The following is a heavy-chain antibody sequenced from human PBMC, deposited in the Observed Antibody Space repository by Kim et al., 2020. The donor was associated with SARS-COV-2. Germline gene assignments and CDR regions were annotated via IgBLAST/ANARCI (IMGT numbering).Heavy chain of an antibody. CDR2: T. D-gene: IGHD1-1*01. V-gene: IGHV3-23*01. CDR3: AKWAFGTRVDY. J-gene: IGHJ4*02. Sequence: TYYAESVKGRFTISRDNSKNTLYLQMNSLRAEDTAVYYCAKWAFGTRVDYWGQGTLVTVSS.